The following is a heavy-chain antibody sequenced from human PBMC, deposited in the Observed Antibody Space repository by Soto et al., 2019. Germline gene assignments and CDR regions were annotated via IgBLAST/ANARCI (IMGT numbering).Heavy chain of an antibody. J-gene: IGHJ4*02. CDR3: ARGIAAAGTNFDY. Sequence: SETLSLTCTVSGGSISSGDYYWSWIRQPPGKGLDWIGYIYYSGSTYYNPSLKSRVTISVDTSKNQFSLKLSSVTAADTAVYYCARGIAAAGTNFDYRGQGTLVTVSS. CDR2: IYYSGST. CDR1: GGSISSGDYY. D-gene: IGHD6-13*01. V-gene: IGHV4-30-4*01.